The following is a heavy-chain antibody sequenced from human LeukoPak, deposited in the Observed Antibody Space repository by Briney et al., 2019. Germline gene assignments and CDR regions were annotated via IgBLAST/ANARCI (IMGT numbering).Heavy chain of an antibody. Sequence: GGSLRLSCAASGFTFSSYGMHWVRQAPGKGLEWVAVIWYDGSNKYYADSVKGRFTISRDNSKNTLYLQMNSLRAEDTAVYYCAKGPRGSYYYDSSGYYDWYFDLWGRGTLVTVSS. J-gene: IGHJ2*01. CDR2: IWYDGSNK. CDR3: AKGPRGSYYYDSSGYYDWYFDL. D-gene: IGHD3-22*01. CDR1: GFTFSSYG. V-gene: IGHV3-33*06.